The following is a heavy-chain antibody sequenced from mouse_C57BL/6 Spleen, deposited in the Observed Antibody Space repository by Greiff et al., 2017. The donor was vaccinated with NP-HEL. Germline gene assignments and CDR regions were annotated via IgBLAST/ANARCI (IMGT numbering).Heavy chain of an antibody. J-gene: IGHJ2*01. Sequence: QVQLQQSGPELVKPGASVKLSCKASGYTFTSYDINWVKQRPGQGLEWIGWIYPRDGSTKYNEKFKGKATLTVDTSSSTAYMELHSLTSEDSAVYFCARSEGYDYDGFDYWGQSTTLTVSS. CDR1: GYTFTSYD. V-gene: IGHV1-85*01. CDR3: ARSEGYDYDGFDY. D-gene: IGHD2-4*01. CDR2: IYPRDGST.